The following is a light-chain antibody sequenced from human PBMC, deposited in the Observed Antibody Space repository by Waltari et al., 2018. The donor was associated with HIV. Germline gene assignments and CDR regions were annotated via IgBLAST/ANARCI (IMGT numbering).Light chain of an antibody. J-gene: IGLJ2*01. Sequence: QSVLTQPPSASGTPGQRVTISCSGSSSNIGDNTVNWYQQLPGTAPKLPIYTNTQRPSGVPDRFSGSKSGTSASLAISVLQSEDEADYYGATWDDSLNGHVVFGGGTKLTVL. CDR2: TNT. CDR3: ATWDDSLNGHVV. CDR1: SSNIGDNT. V-gene: IGLV1-44*01.